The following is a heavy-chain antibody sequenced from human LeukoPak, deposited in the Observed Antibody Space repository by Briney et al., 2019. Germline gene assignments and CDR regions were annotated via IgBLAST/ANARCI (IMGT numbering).Heavy chain of an antibody. J-gene: IGHJ4*02. CDR3: ARVPRYCSSTGCHFDY. D-gene: IGHD2-2*01. CDR1: GYTFTGYY. V-gene: IGHV1-2*02. CDR2: INPNSGGT. Sequence: ASVKVSCKASGYTFTGYYMHWVRQAPGQGLEWMGWINPNSGGTNYAQKFQGRVTMTRDTSISTAYMELSRLRSDDTAVYYCARVPRYCSSTGCHFDYWGQGTLVTVSS.